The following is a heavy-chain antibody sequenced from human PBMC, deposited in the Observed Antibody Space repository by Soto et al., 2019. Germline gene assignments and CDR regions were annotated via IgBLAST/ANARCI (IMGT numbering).Heavy chain of an antibody. V-gene: IGHV4-39*01. CDR2: IYYSGST. J-gene: IGHJ4*02. D-gene: IGHD5-12*01. CDR3: ARHADIVASDY. CDR1: GGSISSSSYY. Sequence: PSETLSLTCTVSGGSISSSSYYWGWIRQTPGKGLEWIGSIYYSGSTYYNPSLKSRVTISVDTSKNQFSLKLSSVTAADTAVYYCARHADIVASDYWGQGTLVTVSS.